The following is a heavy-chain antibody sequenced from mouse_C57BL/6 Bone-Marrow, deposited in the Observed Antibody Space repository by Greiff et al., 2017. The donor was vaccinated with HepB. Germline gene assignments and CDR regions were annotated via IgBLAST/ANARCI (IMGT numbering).Heavy chain of an antibody. CDR2: IYPRSGNT. V-gene: IGHV1-81*01. D-gene: IGHD1-1*01. Sequence: VQLQQSGAELARPGASVKLSCKASGYTFTSYGISWVKQRTGQGLEWIGEIYPRSGNTYYNEKFKGKATLTADKSSSTAYMELRSLTSEDSAVYFCARGYGSSSPYYFDYWGQGTTLTVSS. J-gene: IGHJ2*01. CDR3: ARGYGSSSPYYFDY. CDR1: GYTFTSYG.